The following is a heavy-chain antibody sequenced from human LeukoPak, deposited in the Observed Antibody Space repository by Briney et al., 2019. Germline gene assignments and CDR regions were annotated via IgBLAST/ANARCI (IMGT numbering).Heavy chain of an antibody. CDR3: ARGAAPHYSDY. CDR1: GGSIRSHC. D-gene: IGHD6-6*01. Sequence: SETLSLTCTVSGGSIRSHCWSWVRQPPGKGLEWIGYIYFSGSTNYNPSLKSRVTISMGTSENQFSSKLSSVTAADTAVYYCARGAAPHYSDYWGQGTLVTVSS. V-gene: IGHV4-59*11. CDR2: IYFSGST. J-gene: IGHJ4*02.